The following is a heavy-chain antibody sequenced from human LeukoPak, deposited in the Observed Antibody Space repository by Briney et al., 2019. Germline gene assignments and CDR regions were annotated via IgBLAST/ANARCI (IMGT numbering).Heavy chain of an antibody. J-gene: IGHJ4*02. D-gene: IGHD3-3*01. V-gene: IGHV3-23*01. CDR1: GFTFSSYA. Sequence: GGSLRLSCAASGFTFSSYAMSWVRQAPGKGLEWVSAISGSGGSTYYADSVKGRFTISRDNSKNTLYLQMNSLRAEDTAVYYCAKGVTIFGGGAYFDYWGQGTLVTVSS. CDR3: AKGVTIFGGGAYFDY. CDR2: ISGSGGST.